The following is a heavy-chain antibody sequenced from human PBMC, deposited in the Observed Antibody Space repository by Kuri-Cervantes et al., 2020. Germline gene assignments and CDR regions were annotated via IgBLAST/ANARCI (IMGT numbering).Heavy chain of an antibody. Sequence: GESLKISCAASGFTFSSYWMHWVRQAPGKGLVWVSRINSDGSSTSYADSVKGRFTISRDNSKNTLYLQMNSLRAEETAVYYCANGDAGYGSGSAYWGQGTLVTVSS. CDR1: GFTFSSYW. D-gene: IGHD3-10*01. J-gene: IGHJ4*02. CDR3: ANGDAGYGSGSAY. V-gene: IGHV3-74*01. CDR2: INSDGSST.